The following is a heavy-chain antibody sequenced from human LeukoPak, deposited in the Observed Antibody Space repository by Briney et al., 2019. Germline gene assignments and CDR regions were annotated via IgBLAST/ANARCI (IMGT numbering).Heavy chain of an antibody. CDR3: AKDVQMTSNAYYNYFDY. V-gene: IGHV3-9*01. CDR1: GFIFDDYA. Sequence: GGSLRLSCAASGFIFDDYAMHWVRQAPGEGLEWVSGISSNSGGIDYADSVKGRFTISRDNAKNSLFLEMNSLRPEDTAFYYCAKDVQMTSNAYYNYFDYWGQGTLVTVSS. D-gene: IGHD3-22*01. J-gene: IGHJ4*02. CDR2: ISSNSGGI.